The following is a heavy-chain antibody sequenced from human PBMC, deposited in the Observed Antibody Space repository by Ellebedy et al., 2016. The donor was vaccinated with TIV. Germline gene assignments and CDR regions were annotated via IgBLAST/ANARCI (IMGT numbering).Heavy chain of an antibody. J-gene: IGHJ4*02. V-gene: IGHV3-30-3*01. CDR3: ARDLAGRDY. CDR2: ISYDGSNK. D-gene: IGHD6-19*01. Sequence: PGGSLRLSCAASGFTFSSYWMHWVRQAPGKGLEWVAVISYDGSNKYYADSVKGRFTISRDNSKNTLYLQMNSLRAEDTAVYYCARDLAGRDYWGQGTLVTVSS. CDR1: GFTFSSYW.